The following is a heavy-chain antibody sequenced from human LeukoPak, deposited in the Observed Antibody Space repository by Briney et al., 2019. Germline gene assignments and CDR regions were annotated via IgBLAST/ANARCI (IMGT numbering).Heavy chain of an antibody. CDR1: GGSISSSSCY. J-gene: IGHJ5*02. CDR3: ARDKRGNAYSSDWFDP. CDR2: IYYSGST. Sequence: SETLSLTCTVSGGSISSSSCYWGWIRQPPGKGLEWIGSIYYSGSTYYNPSLKSRVTISVDTSKNQFSLKLSSVTAADTAVYYCARDKRGNAYSSDWFDPWGQGTLVTVSS. V-gene: IGHV4-39*07. D-gene: IGHD6-25*01.